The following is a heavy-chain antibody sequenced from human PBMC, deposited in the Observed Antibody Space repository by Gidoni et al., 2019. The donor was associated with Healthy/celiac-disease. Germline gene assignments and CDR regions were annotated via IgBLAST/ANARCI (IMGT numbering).Heavy chain of an antibody. J-gene: IGHJ3*02. CDR1: GGSISSGSYY. V-gene: IGHV4-61*02. CDR3: ARTPRVITIFGVVTPGAFDI. D-gene: IGHD3-3*01. CDR2: IYTSGST. Sequence: QVQLQESGPGLVKPSQTLSLTCTVSGGSISSGSYYWSWIRQPAGKGLEWIGRIYTSGSTNYNPSLKSRVTISVDTSKNQFSLKLSSVTAADTAVYYCARTPRVITIFGVVTPGAFDIWGQGTMVTVS.